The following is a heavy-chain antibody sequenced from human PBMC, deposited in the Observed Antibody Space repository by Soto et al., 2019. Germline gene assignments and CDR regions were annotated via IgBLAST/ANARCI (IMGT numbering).Heavy chain of an antibody. CDR1: GYTLTELS. V-gene: IGHV1-24*01. D-gene: IGHD3-22*01. CDR2: FDPEDGET. Sequence: ASVKASCKVSGYTLTELSMHWVRQAPGKGLEWMGGFDPEDGETIYAQKFQGRVTMTEDTSTDTAYMELSSLRSEDTAVYYCATVLPDYYDSSGYPGSYFDYWGQGTLVTVSS. J-gene: IGHJ4*02. CDR3: ATVLPDYYDSSGYPGSYFDY.